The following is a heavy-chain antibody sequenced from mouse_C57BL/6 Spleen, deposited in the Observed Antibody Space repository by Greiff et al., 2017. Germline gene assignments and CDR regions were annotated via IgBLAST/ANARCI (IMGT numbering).Heavy chain of an antibody. CDR1: GYTFTSYW. CDR3: ARSWGNSYYFDY. Sequence: VQLQQPGAELVMPGASVKLSCKASGYTFTSYWMHWVKQRPGQGLEWIGEIDPSDSYTNYNQKFKGKSTLTVDKSSSTAYMQLSSLTSEDSAVYYCARSWGNSYYFDYWGQGTTLTVSS. CDR2: IDPSDSYT. J-gene: IGHJ2*01. V-gene: IGHV1-69*01. D-gene: IGHD2-1*01.